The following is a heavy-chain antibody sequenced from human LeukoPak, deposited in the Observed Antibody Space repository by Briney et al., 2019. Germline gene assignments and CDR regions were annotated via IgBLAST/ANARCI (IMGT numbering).Heavy chain of an antibody. CDR2: INPNSGGT. CDR1: GGTFNSYA. V-gene: IGHV1-2*02. D-gene: IGHD2-2*01. J-gene: IGHJ6*03. CDR3: ARVRGYCSSTSCYVSASYYYYMDV. Sequence: ASVKVSCKASGGTFNSYAISWVRQAPGQGLEWMGWINPNSGGTNYAQKFQGRVTMTRDTSISTAYMELSRLRSDDTAVYYCARVRGYCSSTSCYVSASYYYYMDVWGKGTTVTVSS.